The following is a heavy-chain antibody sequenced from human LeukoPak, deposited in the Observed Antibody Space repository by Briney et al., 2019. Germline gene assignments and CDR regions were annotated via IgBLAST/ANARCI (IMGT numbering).Heavy chain of an antibody. D-gene: IGHD1-14*01. Sequence: GGSLRLSCAASGFTFRIYWMHWVREVPGKGLVWVSRINSDGSSTSYADSVKGRFTISRDNAKNTLYVQMNSLRAEDTAVYYCSTGSEHAFDIWGRGTMVTVSS. CDR3: STGSEHAFDI. J-gene: IGHJ3*02. CDR2: INSDGSST. CDR1: GFTFRIYW. V-gene: IGHV3-74*01.